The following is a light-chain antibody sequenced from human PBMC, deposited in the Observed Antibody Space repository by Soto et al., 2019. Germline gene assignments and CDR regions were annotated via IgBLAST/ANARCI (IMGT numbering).Light chain of an antibody. CDR1: SSDVGGYNF. Sequence: QSALTQPASVSGSPGQSITISCTGSSSDVGGYNFVSWYQQHPGKAPKLLIYDVTNRPSGVSTRFSGSKSGNTASLTVSGLQSEDEADYYCNSFTATSPLIFGGGTKLTVL. CDR2: DVT. V-gene: IGLV2-14*03. J-gene: IGLJ2*01. CDR3: NSFTATSPLI.